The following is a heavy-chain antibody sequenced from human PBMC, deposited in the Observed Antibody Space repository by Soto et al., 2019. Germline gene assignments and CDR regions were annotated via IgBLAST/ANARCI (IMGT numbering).Heavy chain of an antibody. D-gene: IGHD1-26*01. CDR2: INPGGGGT. J-gene: IGHJ4*02. CDR1: GYTFTSYY. V-gene: IGHV1-46*01. Sequence: GASVKVSCKASGYTFTSYYMHWVRQAPGQGLEWMGIINPGGGGTTYAQKFQDRVTMTRDMFTRTVYMEVNSLTSEDTAIYYCARSLGVGAPGYWGQGALVTVSS. CDR3: ARSLGVGAPGY.